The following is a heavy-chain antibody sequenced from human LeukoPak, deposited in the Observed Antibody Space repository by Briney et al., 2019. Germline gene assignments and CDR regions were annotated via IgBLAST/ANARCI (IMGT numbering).Heavy chain of an antibody. D-gene: IGHD4-11*01. J-gene: IGHJ4*02. Sequence: GGSLRLSCAASGFTFSNAWMSWVRQAPGRGLEWVSVVYSAGTTYYVDSVKGRFTISRDNSKNTLYLQMNSLRAEDTAVYYCTRGIYRPSLTYYFDYWGQGTLVTVSS. V-gene: IGHV3-53*01. CDR1: GFTFSNAW. CDR3: TRGIYRPSLTYYFDY. CDR2: VYSAGTT.